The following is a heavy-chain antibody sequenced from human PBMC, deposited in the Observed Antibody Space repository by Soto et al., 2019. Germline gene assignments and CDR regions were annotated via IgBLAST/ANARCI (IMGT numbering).Heavy chain of an antibody. V-gene: IGHV1-69*02. CDR1: GGTFSSYT. Sequence: QVQLVQSGAEVKKPGSSVKVSCKASGGTFSSYTISWVRQAPGQGLEWMGRIIPILGIANYAQKFQGRVTITADKSTSTAYMELSSLRSEDTAVYYCARKSLVAEAAPGDYWGQGTLVTVSS. D-gene: IGHD6-13*01. CDR3: ARKSLVAEAAPGDY. CDR2: IIPILGIA. J-gene: IGHJ4*02.